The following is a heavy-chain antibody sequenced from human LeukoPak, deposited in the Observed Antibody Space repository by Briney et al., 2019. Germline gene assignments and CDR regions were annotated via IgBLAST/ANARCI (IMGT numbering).Heavy chain of an antibody. CDR2: IYYTGST. D-gene: IGHD6-13*01. CDR1: GGSVSNGDFF. CDR3: ARVGQLDHDAFDI. J-gene: IGHJ3*02. V-gene: IGHV4-30-4*01. Sequence: SETLSLTCTVSGGSVSNGDFFWSWIRQPPGKGLECIGYIYYTGSTYYNPSLKSRVTMSVDTSKNQFSLKLTSVTDADTAVYYCARVGQLDHDAFDIWGQGTVVTVSS.